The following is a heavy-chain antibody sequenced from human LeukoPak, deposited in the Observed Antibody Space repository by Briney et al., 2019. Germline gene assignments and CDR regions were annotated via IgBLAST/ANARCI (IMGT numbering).Heavy chain of an antibody. V-gene: IGHV4-4*02. Sequence: PSGTLSLTCAVSGGSISSSNWWRWVRQPPGKGLEWIGEIYHSGSTNYNPSLKSRVTISVDKSKNQFSLKLSSVTAADTAVYYCARDSIVGASSAFDIWGQGTMVTVSS. D-gene: IGHD1-26*01. CDR1: GGSISSSNW. CDR2: IYHSGST. J-gene: IGHJ3*02. CDR3: ARDSIVGASSAFDI.